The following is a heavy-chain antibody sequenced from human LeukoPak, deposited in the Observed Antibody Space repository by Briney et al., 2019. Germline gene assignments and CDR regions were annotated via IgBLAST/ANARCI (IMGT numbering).Heavy chain of an antibody. CDR2: IYYSGST. Sequence: PSQTLSLTCTVSGGSISSGGYYWIWIRQHPGKGLEWIGYIYYSGSTYYNPSLKSRVTISVDTSKNKFSLKLSSVPAADTAVYYCTGGYSSRKDAFDIWGQGTMVTVSS. CDR1: GGSISSGGYY. CDR3: TGGYSSRKDAFDI. D-gene: IGHD6-13*01. V-gene: IGHV4-31*03. J-gene: IGHJ3*02.